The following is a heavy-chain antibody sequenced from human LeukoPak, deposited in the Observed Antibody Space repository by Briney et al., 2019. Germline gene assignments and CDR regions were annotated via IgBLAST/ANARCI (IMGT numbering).Heavy chain of an antibody. J-gene: IGHJ4*02. Sequence: GGSLRLSCTASGFTFSDCGMSWVRQAPGKGLEWVSSISYRSSPIYYADSVKGRFTISRDNAKNSLYLQMDSLRAGDTAVYYCARAYPPLRTAAAGDQWGQGTLVTVSS. CDR3: ARAYPPLRTAAAGDQ. CDR2: ISYRSSPI. V-gene: IGHV3-21*01. CDR1: GFTFSDCG. D-gene: IGHD6-13*01.